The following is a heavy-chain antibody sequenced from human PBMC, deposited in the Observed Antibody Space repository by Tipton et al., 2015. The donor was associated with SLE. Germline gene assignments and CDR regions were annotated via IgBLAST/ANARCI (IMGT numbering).Heavy chain of an antibody. CDR1: GGSISSSSYY. J-gene: IGHJ3*02. CDR3: ARVRWELPPNDALDI. Sequence: TLSLTCTVSGGSISSSSYYWGWIRQPPGKGLEWIGSIYYSGSTYYNPSLKSRVTISLDTPKSQFSLKLTSVTAADTAVYYCARVRWELPPNDALDIWGQGTMVTVSS. V-gene: IGHV4-39*07. CDR2: IYYSGST. D-gene: IGHD1-26*01.